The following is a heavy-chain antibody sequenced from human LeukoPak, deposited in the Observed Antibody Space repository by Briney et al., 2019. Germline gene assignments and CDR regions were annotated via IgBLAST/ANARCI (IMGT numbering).Heavy chain of an antibody. D-gene: IGHD3-10*01. J-gene: IGHJ6*03. CDR1: GFTVSSNY. V-gene: IGHV3-53*01. CDR2: IYKNAIT. Sequence: GGSLRLSCAASGFTVSSNYMTWVRQAPGKGLEWVSVIYKNAITYYADTVKGRFTISRDNSKNMLYLQMNSLGAEDTAVYYCARSLRVRGVPDYMDVWGKGTTVTISS. CDR3: ARSLRVRGVPDYMDV.